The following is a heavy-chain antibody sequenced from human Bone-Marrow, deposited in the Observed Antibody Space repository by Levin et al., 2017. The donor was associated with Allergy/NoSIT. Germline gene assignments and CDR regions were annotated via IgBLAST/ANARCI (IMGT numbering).Heavy chain of an antibody. CDR3: ARSPNSGDAEGDENFDV. D-gene: IGHD3-10*01. CDR2: VSRTGSFI. Sequence: ETLSLTCASSGFTFTNYTMSWVRQAPGRGLEWVSSVSRTGSFIYYGDSVKGRFIISRDNADRSEHLQMHNLRVEDTAVYFCARSPNSGDAEGDENFDVWGQGTLVTVSS. J-gene: IGHJ4*02. CDR1: GFTFTNYT. V-gene: IGHV3-21*01.